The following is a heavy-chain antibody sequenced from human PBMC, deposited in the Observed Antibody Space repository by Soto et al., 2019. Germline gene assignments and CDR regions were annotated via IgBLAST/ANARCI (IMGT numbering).Heavy chain of an antibody. CDR3: ARGISTTRYYYYYGMDV. J-gene: IGHJ6*02. D-gene: IGHD2-2*01. CDR1: GYTLTSYY. Sequence: ASVKVSCKASGYTLTSYYLHWVRQAPGQGPEWMGIINPSGGITNDAQKFQDRVTMTSDTSTSTVYMELSSLRSEDTAVYYCARGISTTRYYYYYGMDVWGQGTTVTVSS. CDR2: INPSGGIT. V-gene: IGHV1-46*01.